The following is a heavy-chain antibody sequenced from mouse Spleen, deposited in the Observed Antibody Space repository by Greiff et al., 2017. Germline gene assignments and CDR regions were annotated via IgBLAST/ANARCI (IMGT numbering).Heavy chain of an antibody. Sequence: EVKLVESGGDLVKPGGSLKLSCAASGFTFSSYGMSWVRQTPDKRLEWVATISSGGSYTYYPDSVKGRFTISRDNAKNTLYLQMSSLKSEDTAMYYCARGGVYDYALMDYWGQGTSVTVSS. CDR2: ISSGGSYT. V-gene: IGHV5-6*01. J-gene: IGHJ4*01. D-gene: IGHD2-4*01. CDR3: ARGGVYDYALMDY. CDR1: GFTFSSYG.